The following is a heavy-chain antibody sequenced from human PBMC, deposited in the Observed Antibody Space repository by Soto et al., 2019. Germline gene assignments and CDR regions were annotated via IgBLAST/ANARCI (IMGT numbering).Heavy chain of an antibody. CDR2: ISGSGGST. Sequence: EVPLLESGGGLVQPGGSLRLSCAASGFTFSSYAMGWVRQAPGKGLEWVSAISGSGGSTYYADSVEGRFTISRDNSKNTLYLQMNSLRAEDTAVYYCAKYSNGYYFDYWGQGTLVTVSS. CDR1: GFTFSSYA. V-gene: IGHV3-23*01. D-gene: IGHD5-18*01. CDR3: AKYSNGYYFDY. J-gene: IGHJ4*02.